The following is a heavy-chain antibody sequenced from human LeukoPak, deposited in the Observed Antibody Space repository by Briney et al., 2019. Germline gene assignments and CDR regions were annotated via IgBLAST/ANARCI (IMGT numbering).Heavy chain of an antibody. J-gene: IGHJ4*02. D-gene: IGHD3-10*01. CDR3: ARADYELLWFGELLFVLDY. CDR2: INHSGST. CDR1: GGSFSGYY. Sequence: SETLSLTCAVYGGSFSGYYWSWIRQPPGKGLEWIGEINHSGSTNYNPPLKSRVTTSVDTSKNQFSLKLSSVTAADTAVYYCARADYELLWFGELLFVLDYWGQGTLVTVSS. V-gene: IGHV4-34*01.